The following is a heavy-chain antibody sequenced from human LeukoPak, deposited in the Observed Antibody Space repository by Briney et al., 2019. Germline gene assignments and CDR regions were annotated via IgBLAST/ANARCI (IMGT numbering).Heavy chain of an antibody. Sequence: ASVKVSCKASGYTFTTYGISWVRQAPGQGLEWMGWISAYNGNTNYVQNLQGRVTMTTDTSTSTAYMELRSLRSDDTAVYYCARDRYDFWSGYYFYWGQGTLVTVSS. CDR1: GYTFTTYG. D-gene: IGHD3-3*01. J-gene: IGHJ4*02. CDR2: ISAYNGNT. V-gene: IGHV1-18*01. CDR3: ARDRYDFWSGYYFY.